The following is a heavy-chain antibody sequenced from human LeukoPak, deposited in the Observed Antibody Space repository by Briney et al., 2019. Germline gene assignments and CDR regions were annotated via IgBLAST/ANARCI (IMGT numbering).Heavy chain of an antibody. D-gene: IGHD6-19*01. Sequence: TSETLSLTCTVSGGSISSYYWSWIRQPPGKGLEWIGEINHSGSTNYNPSLKSRVTISVDTSKNQFSLKLSSVTAADTAVYYCAREDIAVAPQGVEGIWYFDLWGRGTLVTVSS. CDR2: INHSGST. V-gene: IGHV4-34*01. J-gene: IGHJ2*01. CDR3: AREDIAVAPQGVEGIWYFDL. CDR1: GGSISSYY.